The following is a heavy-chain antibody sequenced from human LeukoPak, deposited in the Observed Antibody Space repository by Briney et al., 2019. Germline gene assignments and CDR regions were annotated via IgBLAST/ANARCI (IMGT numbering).Heavy chain of an antibody. V-gene: IGHV1-18*04. CDR1: GYTFTSYG. D-gene: IGHD3-9*01. CDR3: ARQTYYDILTGYLQDNWFDP. Sequence: ASVKVSCKASGYTFTSYGISWVRQAPGQGLEWMGWISAYNGNTNYAQKLQGRVTMTTDTCTSTAYMELRSLRSDDTAVYYCARQTYYDILTGYLQDNWFDPWGQGTLVTVSS. CDR2: ISAYNGNT. J-gene: IGHJ5*02.